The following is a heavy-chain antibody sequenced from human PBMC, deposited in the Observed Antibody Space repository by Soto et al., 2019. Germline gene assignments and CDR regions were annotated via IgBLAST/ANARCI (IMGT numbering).Heavy chain of an antibody. D-gene: IGHD3-3*01. V-gene: IGHV1-8*01. CDR1: GYTFTSYD. J-gene: IGHJ6*03. CDR3: ARGRKVSYDFWSGYAYYYYYYTDV. CDR2: MNPNSGNT. Sequence: GASVKVSCKASGYTFTSYDINWVRQATGQGLEWMGWMNPNSGNTGYAQKFQGRVTMTRNTSISTAYMELSSLRSEDTAVYYCARGRKVSYDFWSGYAYYYYYYTDVWGKGTTVTVSS.